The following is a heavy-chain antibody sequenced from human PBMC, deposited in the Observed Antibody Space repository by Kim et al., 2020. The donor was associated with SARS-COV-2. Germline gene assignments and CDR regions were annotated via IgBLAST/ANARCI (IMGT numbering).Heavy chain of an antibody. CDR1: GGSISSSSYY. J-gene: IGHJ5*02. D-gene: IGHD3-22*01. CDR3: ARLYYDRRGYYWFDP. V-gene: IGHV4-39*01. Sequence: SETLSLTCTVSGGSISSSSYYWGWIRQPPGKGLEWIGSIYYSGSTYDNPSLKSRVTISVDTSKNQFSLKLSSVTAADTAVYYCARLYYDRRGYYWFDPWGQGTLVTVSS. CDR2: IYYSGST.